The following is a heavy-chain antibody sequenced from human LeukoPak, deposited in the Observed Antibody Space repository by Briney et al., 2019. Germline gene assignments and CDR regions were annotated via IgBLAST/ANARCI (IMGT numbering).Heavy chain of an antibody. CDR2: TSHDESYK. CDR3: ATERLFSFLSPDYRAGYFYAMDV. D-gene: IGHD4/OR15-4a*01. J-gene: IGHJ6*02. CDR1: GFTFNTYP. V-gene: IGHV3-30-3*01. Sequence: GRSLRLSCSASGFTFNTYPMHSVRQSPGKGLEWVAVTSHDESYKFYVESVNGRFTISRDNSNNTLYLQMNTLRPEDTSVYYCATERLFSFLSPDYRAGYFYAMDVWGQGTTVTVSS.